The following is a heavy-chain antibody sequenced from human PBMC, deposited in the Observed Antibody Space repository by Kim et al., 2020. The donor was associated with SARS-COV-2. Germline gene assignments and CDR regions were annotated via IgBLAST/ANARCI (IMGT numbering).Heavy chain of an antibody. CDR3: AKDLNPWELLIFDF. V-gene: IGHV3-23*01. J-gene: IGHJ4*02. CDR2: ISGSGGST. CDR1: GFTFSSYA. D-gene: IGHD1-26*01. Sequence: GGSLRLSCAASGFTFSSYAMSWVRQAPGKGLQWVSTISGSGGSTNYADSVKGRFTISRDNSKNTVYLQMNSLSPEDTAVYYCAKDLNPWELLIFDFWGQGILVTVSS.